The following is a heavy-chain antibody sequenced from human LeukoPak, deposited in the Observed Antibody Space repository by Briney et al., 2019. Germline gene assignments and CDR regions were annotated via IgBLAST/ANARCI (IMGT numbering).Heavy chain of an antibody. Sequence: PSQTLSLTCAVSGGSISSGGYYCSWIRQHPGKGLEWIGYIYYSGSTYYNPSLKSRLTISVDTSKNQFSLKLSSVTAADTAVYYCASHWYYDSSGYYYANYFDYWGQGTLVTVSS. V-gene: IGHV4-31*11. J-gene: IGHJ4*02. D-gene: IGHD3-22*01. CDR3: ASHWYYDSSGYYYANYFDY. CDR1: GGSISSGGYY. CDR2: IYYSGST.